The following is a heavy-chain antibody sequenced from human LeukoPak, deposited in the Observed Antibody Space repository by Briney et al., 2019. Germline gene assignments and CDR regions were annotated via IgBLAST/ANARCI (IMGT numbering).Heavy chain of an antibody. Sequence: GGSLRLSCAASGFTFSSYAMSWVRQAPGKGLEWVSAISGSGGSTYYADSVKGRFTISRDNSANTLYLQLNSLRPEDTAMFYCARRPHCDDTICYREFDYWGQGTLVIVSS. CDR1: GFTFSSYA. V-gene: IGHV3-23*01. CDR2: ISGSGGST. CDR3: ARRPHCDDTICYREFDY. J-gene: IGHJ4*02. D-gene: IGHD2-2*01.